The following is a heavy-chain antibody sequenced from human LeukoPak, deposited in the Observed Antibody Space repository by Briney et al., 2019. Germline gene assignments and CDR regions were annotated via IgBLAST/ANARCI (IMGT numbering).Heavy chain of an antibody. V-gene: IGHV3-23*01. CDR3: AKDLDYGDYVPVARGWFDP. CDR1: GFTFSSYA. CDR2: ISGSGGST. D-gene: IGHD4-17*01. Sequence: LPGGSLRLSCAASGFTFSSYAMSWVRQAPGKGLEWVSAISGSGGSTYYADSVKGRFTISRDNSKNTLYLQMNSLRAEDTAVYYCAKDLDYGDYVPVARGWFDPWGQGTLVTVSS. J-gene: IGHJ5*02.